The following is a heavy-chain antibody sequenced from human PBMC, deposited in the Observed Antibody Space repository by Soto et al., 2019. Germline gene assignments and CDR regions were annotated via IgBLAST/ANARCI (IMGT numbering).Heavy chain of an antibody. CDR2: IYNGGNT. J-gene: IGHJ5*02. V-gene: IGHV4-39*01. CDR3: TRRYNWNDNYFDP. CDR1: GRTFNINADF. Sequence: PSETLSLTCTVSGRTFNINADFWYLAWIRQPPGKGLEWIGSIYNGGNTHYNPPLKSRAIISVDTSKNQFSLRLTSVTAADTAIYYCTRRYNWNDNYFDPWGPGALVTVSS. D-gene: IGHD1-20*01.